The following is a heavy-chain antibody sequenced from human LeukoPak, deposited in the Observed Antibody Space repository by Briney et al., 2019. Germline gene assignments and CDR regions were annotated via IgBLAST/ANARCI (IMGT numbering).Heavy chain of an antibody. V-gene: IGHV1-18*01. D-gene: IGHD3-9*01. CDR2: ISAYNGNT. J-gene: IGHJ5*02. CDR3: ARARKPTYYDILTGQNRFDP. Sequence: ASVKVSCKASGYTFTSYGISWVRQAPGQGLEWMGWISAYNGNTNYAQKLQGRVTMTTDTSTSTAYMELRSLRSDDTAVYYCARARKPTYYDILTGQNRFDPWGQGTLVTVSS. CDR1: GYTFTSYG.